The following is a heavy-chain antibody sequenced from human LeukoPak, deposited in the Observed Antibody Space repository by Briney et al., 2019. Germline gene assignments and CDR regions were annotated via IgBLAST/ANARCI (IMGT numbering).Heavy chain of an antibody. J-gene: IGHJ4*02. CDR1: GGSFSGYY. CDR2: INHSGST. V-gene: IGHV4-34*01. D-gene: IGHD3-22*01. Sequence: SETLSLTCAVYGGSFSGYYWSWIRQPPGKGLEWIGEINHSGSTNYNPSLKSRVTISVDTSKNQFSLKLSSVTAADTAVYYCARGRGRYYDSSGRHYFDYWGQGTLVTVSS. CDR3: ARGRGRYYDSSGRHYFDY.